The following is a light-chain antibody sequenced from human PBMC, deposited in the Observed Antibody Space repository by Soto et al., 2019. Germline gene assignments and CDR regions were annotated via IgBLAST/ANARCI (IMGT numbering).Light chain of an antibody. CDR2: DVS. J-gene: IGLJ2*01. CDR3: TSYTSSNTLL. Sequence: QSALTQPASVSGSHGQSITISCTGTSSDVGGYKYVSWYQQHPGKAPRLMIYDVSSRPSGVSNRFSGSKSGNTASLTISGLQAEDEADYFCTSYTSSNTLLFGGGTKLTVL. CDR1: SSDVGGYKY. V-gene: IGLV2-14*03.